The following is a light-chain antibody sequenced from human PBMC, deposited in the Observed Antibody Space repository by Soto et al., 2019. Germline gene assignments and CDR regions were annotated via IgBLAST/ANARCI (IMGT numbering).Light chain of an antibody. Sequence: DIQMTQSPSSLSASVGDTITLTCRASQAIFNFVAWYQQKPGGVPKLLIYAASTLRSGVPSRFSGSGSGTDFTLTISSLQPEDVATYYCQRYNSAPRTFGQGTKVEIK. CDR3: QRYNSAPRT. CDR2: AAS. J-gene: IGKJ1*01. CDR1: QAIFNF. V-gene: IGKV1-27*01.